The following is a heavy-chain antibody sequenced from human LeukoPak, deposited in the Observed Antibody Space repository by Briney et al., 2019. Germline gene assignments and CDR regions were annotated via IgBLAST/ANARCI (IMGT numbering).Heavy chain of an antibody. D-gene: IGHD4-17*01. CDR3: GRQSTVTRGWYFDL. CDR1: GYSFTSYW. V-gene: IGHV5-51*01. J-gene: IGHJ2*01. Sequence: GESLKIYCKGSGYSFTSYWIAWVRQMPGKGLELMGIIYPGDSNTKYSPSFQGHVTISADKSITTAYLQWSSLKASDSAMYYCGRQSTVTRGWYFDLWGLGTLVTVSS. CDR2: IYPGDSNT.